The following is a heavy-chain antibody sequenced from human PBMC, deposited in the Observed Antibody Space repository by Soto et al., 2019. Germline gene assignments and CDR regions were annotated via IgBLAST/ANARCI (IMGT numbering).Heavy chain of an antibody. Sequence: SVKVSCKASGGTFSSYTISWVRQAPGQGLEWMGRIIPILGIANYAQKFQGRVTITADKSTSTAYMELNSLRAEDTAVYYCAKDRSPYGTAMGGTSWGQGTLVTVSS. J-gene: IGHJ4*02. CDR2: IIPILGIA. D-gene: IGHD5-18*01. CDR3: AKDRSPYGTAMGGTS. V-gene: IGHV1-69*04. CDR1: GGTFSSYT.